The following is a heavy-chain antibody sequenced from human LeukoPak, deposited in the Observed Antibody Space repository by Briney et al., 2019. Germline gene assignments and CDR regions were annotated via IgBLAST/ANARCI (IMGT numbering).Heavy chain of an antibody. V-gene: IGHV3-21*01. Sequence: GGSLRLSCATSGFTFWNYRTNWVRQAPGKGLEWVSSIDGTSTNIYYVDSVKGRFTISRDNAKNSVYLQMSSLRAEDTAVYYCARDDPSMIAALHYWGQGTLVTVSS. J-gene: IGHJ4*02. CDR1: GFTFWNYR. CDR3: ARDDPSMIAALHY. CDR2: IDGTSTNI. D-gene: IGHD6-6*01.